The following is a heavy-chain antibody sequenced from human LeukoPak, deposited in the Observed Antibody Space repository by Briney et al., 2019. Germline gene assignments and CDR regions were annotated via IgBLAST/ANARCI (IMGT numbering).Heavy chain of an antibody. D-gene: IGHD2/OR15-2a*01. Sequence: GGSLRLSCAASGFTFSSYAVNWVRQAPGKGLEWVSAISSSGGTTYYADSVKGRFSISRDNSKNMLYLQMNSLRAGDTAVYYCAKDRNSWPTNFDYWGQGTLVTVFS. CDR3: AKDRNSWPTNFDY. V-gene: IGHV3-23*01. CDR2: ISSSGGTT. CDR1: GFTFSSYA. J-gene: IGHJ4*02.